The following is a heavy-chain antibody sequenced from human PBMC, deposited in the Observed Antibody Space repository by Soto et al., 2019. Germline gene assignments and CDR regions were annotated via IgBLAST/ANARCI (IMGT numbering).Heavy chain of an antibody. V-gene: IGHV3-15*07. CDR1: GFTFSNAW. D-gene: IGHD3-3*01. CDR2: IKSKTDGGTT. J-gene: IGHJ4*02. Sequence: GGSLRLSCAASGFTFSNAWMNWVRQAPGKGLEWVGRIKSKTDGGTTDYAAPVKGRFTISRDDSKNTLYLQMNSLKTEDTAVYYCTGGVTIFGVVIIGKDYWGQGTLVTVSS. CDR3: TGGVTIFGVVIIGKDY.